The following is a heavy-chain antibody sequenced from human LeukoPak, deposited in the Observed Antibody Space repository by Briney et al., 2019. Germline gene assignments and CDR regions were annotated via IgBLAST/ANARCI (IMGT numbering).Heavy chain of an antibody. CDR2: IKSKTDGGTT. D-gene: IGHD3-9*01. J-gene: IGHJ4*02. V-gene: IGHV3-15*01. CDR1: GFNFSNAW. Sequence: GGSLRLSCAASGFNFSNAWMSWVRQAPGKGLEWVGRIKSKTDGGTTDYAAPVKGRFTISRDDSKNTLYLQMNSLKTEDTAVYYCTTPYYDILTGHWGQGTLVTVSS. CDR3: TTPYYDILTGH.